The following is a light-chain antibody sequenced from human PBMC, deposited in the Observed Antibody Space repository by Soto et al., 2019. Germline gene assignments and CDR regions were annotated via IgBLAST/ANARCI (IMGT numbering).Light chain of an antibody. J-gene: IGKJ1*01. CDR2: SSS. Sequence: DIQMTQSPSSLSAYVGDRVTITCRASQSISVYLNWYQQKPGKAPNLPIYSSSSLESGVPSRFSGSGSGTDFTLTISSLQPEDFATYFCQQSYSRPRAFGPGTKVEI. V-gene: IGKV1-39*01. CDR1: QSISVY. CDR3: QQSYSRPRA.